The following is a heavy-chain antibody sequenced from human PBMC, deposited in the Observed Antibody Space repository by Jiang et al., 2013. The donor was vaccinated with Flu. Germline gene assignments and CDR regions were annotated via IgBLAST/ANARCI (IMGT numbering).Heavy chain of an antibody. J-gene: IGHJ1*01. V-gene: IGHV1-2*02. CDR2: INPNSGGT. CDR1: GYSFTGYY. Sequence: QSGAEVKKPGASVKVSCKASGYSFTGYYLHWVRQAPGQGLEWMGWINPNSGGTSYAQKFQGSFTMTRDTSISTAYMELSSLRSDDTAVFFCAITTTGSTSSTEYFQYWGQGTLVTVSS. D-gene: IGHD6-6*01. CDR3: AITTTGSTSSTEYFQY.